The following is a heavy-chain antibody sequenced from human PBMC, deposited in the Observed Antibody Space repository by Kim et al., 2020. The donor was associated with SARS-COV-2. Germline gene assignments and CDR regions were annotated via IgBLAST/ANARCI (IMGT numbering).Heavy chain of an antibody. J-gene: IGHJ4*02. V-gene: IGHV3-7*03. CDR1: GFTFSSYW. D-gene: IGHD2-2*01. CDR3: ARLGLPTHLGLGYCSSTSCYVFDY. Sequence: GGSLRLSCAASGFTFSSYWMSWVRQAPGKGLEWVANIKQDGSEKYYVDSVKGRFTISRDNAKNSLYLQMNSLRAEDTAVYYCARLGLPTHLGLGYCSSTSCYVFDYWGQGTLVTVSS. CDR2: IKQDGSEK.